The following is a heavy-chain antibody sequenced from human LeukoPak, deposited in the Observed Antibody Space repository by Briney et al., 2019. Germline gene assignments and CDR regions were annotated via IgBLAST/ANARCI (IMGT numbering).Heavy chain of an antibody. V-gene: IGHV3-23*01. D-gene: IGHD3-3*01. J-gene: IGHJ4*02. CDR2: ISPSSGYT. CDR1: GFTFSSFG. CDR3: AKFYDFSTGYFDC. Sequence: GGSLRLSCAASGFTFSSFGMSWVRQSPGKGLEWVSSISPSSGYTYYADSVKGRFTISRDNSKNTLYLQMNSLRAEDTAVYYCAKFYDFSTGYFDCWGQGTLVTVSS.